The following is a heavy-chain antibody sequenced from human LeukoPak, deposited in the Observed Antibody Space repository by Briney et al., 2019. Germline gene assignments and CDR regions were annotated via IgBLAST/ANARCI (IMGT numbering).Heavy chain of an antibody. D-gene: IGHD2-15*01. V-gene: IGHV1-2*02. CDR1: GYTFTGYY. Sequence: GASVKVSCKASGYTFTGYYMHWVRQAPGQGLEWMGWINPNSGGTNYAQKFQGRVTMTRDTSIGTAYMELSRLRSDDTAVYYCARVLGARDIVVVVAADDAFDIWGQGTMVTVSS. J-gene: IGHJ3*02. CDR3: ARVLGARDIVVVVAADDAFDI. CDR2: INPNSGGT.